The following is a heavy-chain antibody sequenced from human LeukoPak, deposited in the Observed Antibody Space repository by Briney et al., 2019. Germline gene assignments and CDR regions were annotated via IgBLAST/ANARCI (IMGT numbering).Heavy chain of an antibody. D-gene: IGHD3-10*01. J-gene: IGHJ4*02. V-gene: IGHV1-24*01. CDR3: ATDREVRGVINY. Sequence: RASVKVSCKASGYTFTGYYMHWVRQAPGKGLEWMGGFDPEDGETIYAQKFQGRVTMTEDTSTDTAYMELSSLRSEDTAVYYCATDREVRGVINYWGQGTLVTVSS. CDR2: FDPEDGET. CDR1: GYTFTGYY.